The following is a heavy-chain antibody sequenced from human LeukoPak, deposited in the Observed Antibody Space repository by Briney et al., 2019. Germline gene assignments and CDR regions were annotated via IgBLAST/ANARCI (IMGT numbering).Heavy chain of an antibody. J-gene: IGHJ4*02. D-gene: IGHD5-24*01. Sequence: PSETLSLTCAVYGGSFSGYYWSWIRQPPGKGLEWIGEINHSGSTNYNPSLKSRVTISVDTSKNQFSLKLSSVAAADTAVYYCARDGRGGYNPFDYWGQGTLVTVSS. CDR2: INHSGST. CDR3: ARDGRGGYNPFDY. CDR1: GGSFSGYY. V-gene: IGHV4-34*01.